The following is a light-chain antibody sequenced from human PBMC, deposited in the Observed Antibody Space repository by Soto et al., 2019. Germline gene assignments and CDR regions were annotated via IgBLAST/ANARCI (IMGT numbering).Light chain of an antibody. CDR3: QHYESYPWT. CDR2: KAS. J-gene: IGKJ1*01. V-gene: IGKV1-5*03. CDR1: QSVSSW. Sequence: DIQMTQSPSTLSASVGDRVTITCRASQSVSSWLAWYKQKPGKAPKLLIYKASSLESGVPSRFSGSGSGTDFTLSVSSLQPDDFATYYCQHYESYPWTFGQGTKV.